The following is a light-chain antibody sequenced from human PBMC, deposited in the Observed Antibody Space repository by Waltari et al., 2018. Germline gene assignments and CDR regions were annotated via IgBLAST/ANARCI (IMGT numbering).Light chain of an antibody. J-gene: IGLJ1*01. CDR1: NSGTKS. Sequence: SYVLTQPPSVSVAPGKTARITCGGPNSGTKSVHVYQQKPGQAPILVISYDSDRPSGIPERFSGSNAGNTATLTISRVEAADEADYYCQVWDANNDPGVFGTGTEVTVL. V-gene: IGLV3-21*04. CDR2: YDS. CDR3: QVWDANNDPGV.